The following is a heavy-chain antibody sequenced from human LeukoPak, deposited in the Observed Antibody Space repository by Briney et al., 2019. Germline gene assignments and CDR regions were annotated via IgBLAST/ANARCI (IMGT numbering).Heavy chain of an antibody. D-gene: IGHD6-19*01. J-gene: IGHJ4*02. V-gene: IGHV3-48*01. CDR1: GFTFSSYS. CDR2: ISSSSSTI. CDR3: ARERLAVAGVEGFDY. Sequence: GGSLRLSCAASGFTFSSYSITWVRQAPGKGLEWVSYISSSSSTIYYADSVKGRFTISRDNAKNSLYLQMNSLRAEDTAVYYCARERLAVAGVEGFDYWGQGTLVTVSS.